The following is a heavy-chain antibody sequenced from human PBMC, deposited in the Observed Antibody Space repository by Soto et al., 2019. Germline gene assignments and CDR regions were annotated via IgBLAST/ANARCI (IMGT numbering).Heavy chain of an antibody. CDR2: INPNSGGT. Sequence: ASVKVSCKASGYTFTGAYIHCVRQAPGQGLEWMGCINPNSGGTEFAQKFQGRVTVTRDTSITTVYMEMNGLRSDDTGVYYCARDFTTRSYGVDVWGQGTAVTVSS. CDR3: ARDFTTRSYGVDV. V-gene: IGHV1-2*02. D-gene: IGHD3-10*01. CDR1: GYTFTGAY. J-gene: IGHJ6*02.